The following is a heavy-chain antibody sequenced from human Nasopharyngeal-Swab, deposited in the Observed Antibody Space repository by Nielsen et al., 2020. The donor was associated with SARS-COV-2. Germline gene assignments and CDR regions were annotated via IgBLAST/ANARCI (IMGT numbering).Heavy chain of an antibody. CDR1: GFTFSSYG. CDR3: ARGGWGEI. CDR2: ISTGGSVM. D-gene: IGHD3-10*01. V-gene: IGHV3-21*06. Sequence: GGSLRLSCAASGFTFSSYGMNWVRQAQGKGLEWVSSISTGGSVMYYADSAMGRFTISRDNAQNSLYLEMNSLRVEDTCVYYCARGGWGEIWGQGTMVTVSS. J-gene: IGHJ3*02.